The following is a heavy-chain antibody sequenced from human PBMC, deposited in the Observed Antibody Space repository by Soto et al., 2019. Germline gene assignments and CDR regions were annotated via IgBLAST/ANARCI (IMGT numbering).Heavy chain of an antibody. CDR1: GFTFSSYA. CDR3: AREGGWSRAFFDY. Sequence: GGSLRLSCAASGFTFSSYAMSWVRQAPGKGLEWVSYISSSSSTIYYADSVKGRFTISRHNSKNTLYLQMNSLRAEDTAVYYCAREGGWSRAFFDYWGQGTLVTVSS. CDR2: ISSSSSTI. J-gene: IGHJ4*02. V-gene: IGHV3-48*01. D-gene: IGHD6-19*01.